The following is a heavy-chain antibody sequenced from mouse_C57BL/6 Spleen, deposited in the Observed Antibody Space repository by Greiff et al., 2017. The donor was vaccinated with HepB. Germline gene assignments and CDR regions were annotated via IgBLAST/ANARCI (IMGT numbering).Heavy chain of an antibody. V-gene: IGHV5-17*01. CDR1: GFTFSDYG. J-gene: IGHJ3*01. D-gene: IGHD2-3*01. CDR2: ISSGSSTI. CDR3: ARPDGYYEFAY. Sequence: EVHLVESGGGLVKPGGSLKLSCAASGFTFSDYGMHWVRQAPEKGLEWVAYISSGSSTIYYADTVKGRFTISRDNAKNTLFLQMTSLRSEDTAMYYCARPDGYYEFAYWGQGTLVTVSA.